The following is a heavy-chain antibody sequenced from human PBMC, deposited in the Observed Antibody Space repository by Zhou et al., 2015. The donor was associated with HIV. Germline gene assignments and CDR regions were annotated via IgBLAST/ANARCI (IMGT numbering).Heavy chain of an antibody. Sequence: QVQLVQSGAEVKKPGASVKVSCKASGYTFTSYDINWVRQATGQGLEWMGWMNPNSGNTGYAQKFQGRVTMTRNTSISTAYMELSSLRSEDTAVYYCARDKSAGGYSYGFLDYWGQGTLVTVSS. CDR2: MNPNSGNT. V-gene: IGHV1-8*01. J-gene: IGHJ4*02. D-gene: IGHD5-18*01. CDR1: GYTFTSYD. CDR3: ARDKSAGGYSYGFLDY.